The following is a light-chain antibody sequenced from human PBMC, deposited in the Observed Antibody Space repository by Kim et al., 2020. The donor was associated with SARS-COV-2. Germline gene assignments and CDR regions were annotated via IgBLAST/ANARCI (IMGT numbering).Light chain of an antibody. Sequence: EVVMTQSPATLSVSPGERATLSCRASLPFTGNLAWYQQKPGQTPRLLIYDASTRAPGVPARFSGSGSGTEFTLTISSLQSEDFGIYYCQQYNNWPPLTFGGGTKLEI. J-gene: IGKJ4*01. CDR2: DAS. CDR1: LPFTGN. V-gene: IGKV3-15*01. CDR3: QQYNNWPPLT.